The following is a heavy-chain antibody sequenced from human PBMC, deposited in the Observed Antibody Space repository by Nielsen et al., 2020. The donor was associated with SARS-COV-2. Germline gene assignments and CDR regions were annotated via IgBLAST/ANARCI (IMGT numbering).Heavy chain of an antibody. J-gene: IGHJ4*02. CDR2: ISSNGGST. CDR1: GFTFSSYA. Sequence: GGSLPISCSASGFTFSSYAMHWVRQASGKGLEYVSAISSNGGSTYYADSVKGRFTISRDNSKNTLYLQMSSLRAEDTAVYYCVKDWTVSTDFDYWGQGTLVTVSS. V-gene: IGHV3-64D*06. CDR3: VKDWTVSTDFDY. D-gene: IGHD4-17*01.